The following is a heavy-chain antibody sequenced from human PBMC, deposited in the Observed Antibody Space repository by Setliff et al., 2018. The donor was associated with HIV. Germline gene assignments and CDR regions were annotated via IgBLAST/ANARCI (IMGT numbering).Heavy chain of an antibody. CDR3: ATQFKTTKAFDP. J-gene: IGHJ5*02. Sequence: GASVKVSCKASGYTFTSYYMHWVRQAPGQGLEWMGIINPSGGSTSYAQKFQGRVTMTRDTSTSTVYMELSSLRSEDTAVYYCATQFKTTKAFDPWGQGTLVTVSS. V-gene: IGHV1-46*01. CDR2: INPSGGST. D-gene: IGHD4-17*01. CDR1: GYTFTSYY.